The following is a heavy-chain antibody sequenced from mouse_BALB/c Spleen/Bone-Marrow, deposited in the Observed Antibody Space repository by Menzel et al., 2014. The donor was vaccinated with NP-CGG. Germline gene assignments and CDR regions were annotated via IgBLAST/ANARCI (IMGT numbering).Heavy chain of an antibody. J-gene: IGHJ4*01. CDR3: ARSLDEGYAMDY. D-gene: IGHD2-10*02. Sequence: EVQLQESGPDLVKPSQSLSLTCTVTGYSITSGYSWHWIRQFPGDKLEWMGYIHYSGTTNYNPSLKSRVSITRDTSKNQFFLQLNYVTTEDTATYYCARSLDEGYAMDYWGQGTSVTVSS. V-gene: IGHV3-1*02. CDR2: IHYSGTT. CDR1: GYSITSGYS.